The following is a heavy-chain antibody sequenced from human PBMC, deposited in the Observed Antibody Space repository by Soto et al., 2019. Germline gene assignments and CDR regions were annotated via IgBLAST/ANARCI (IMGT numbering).Heavy chain of an antibody. J-gene: IGHJ6*02. V-gene: IGHV3-30*03. Sequence: ESGGGAVQPGRSLRLSCTASGFSFSSYDMHWVRQAPGEGLEWVSAMSFDGSYKHYADSVKGRFTISRDNSENTLYLQMNGLRPEDTAVYFXARGMIRGVVYYGVEVWGQGTTVTVS. CDR2: MSFDGSYK. CDR3: ARGMIRGVVYYGVEV. CDR1: GFSFSSYD. D-gene: IGHD3-10*01.